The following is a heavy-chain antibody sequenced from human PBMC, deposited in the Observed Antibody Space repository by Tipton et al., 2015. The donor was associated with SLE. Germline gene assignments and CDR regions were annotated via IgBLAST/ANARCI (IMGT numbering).Heavy chain of an antibody. V-gene: IGHV4-34*01. CDR2: INPSGST. J-gene: IGHJ4*02. CDR1: GGSFSGYY. CDR3: ARAPSQYYDFGY. D-gene: IGHD3-3*01. Sequence: LSLTCAVYGGSFSGYYWTCIRQPPAKGLERIGEINPSGSTNYNPSLKSRVTISVDTSKNQFSLKLSSVTAADTAVYYCARAPSQYYDFGYWGQGTLVTVSS.